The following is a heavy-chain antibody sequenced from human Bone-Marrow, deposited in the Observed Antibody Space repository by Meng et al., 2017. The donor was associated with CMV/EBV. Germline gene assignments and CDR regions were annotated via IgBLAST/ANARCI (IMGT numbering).Heavy chain of an antibody. J-gene: IGHJ4*02. Sequence: GESLKISCAASAFTFSNYWMSWVRQAPGKGLEWVANIKQDGSEKYYVDSVKGRFTISRDNAKNSLYLQMNSLRAEDTAVYYCAKGKYSNYVGAFDYWGQGTLVTAPQ. CDR2: IKQDGSEK. V-gene: IGHV3-7*01. D-gene: IGHD4-11*01. CDR1: AFTFSNYW. CDR3: AKGKYSNYVGAFDY.